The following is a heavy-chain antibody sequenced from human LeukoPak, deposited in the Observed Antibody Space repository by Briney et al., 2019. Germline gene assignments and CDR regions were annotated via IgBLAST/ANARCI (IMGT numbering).Heavy chain of an antibody. CDR3: ARDLTGYSSSWYEENWFDP. CDR1: GGTFSSYA. J-gene: IGHJ5*02. V-gene: IGHV1-2*02. CDR2: INPNSGGT. D-gene: IGHD6-13*01. Sequence: ASVKVSCKASGGTFSSYAISWVRQAPGQGLEWMGWINPNSGGTNYAQKLQGRVTMTRDTSISTAYMELSSLRSEDTAVYYCARDLTGYSSSWYEENWFDPWGQGTLVTVSS.